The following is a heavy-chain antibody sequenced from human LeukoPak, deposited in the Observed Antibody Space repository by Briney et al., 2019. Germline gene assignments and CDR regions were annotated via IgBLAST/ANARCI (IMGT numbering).Heavy chain of an antibody. CDR1: GGTFSSYA. D-gene: IGHD3-22*01. Sequence: ASVKVSCKASGGTFSSYAISWVRQAPGQGLEWMGGIIPIFGTANYAQKFQGRVTITADKSTSTAYMELSSLRSEDTAVYYCARERNYYDSSGYYGYWGQGTLVTVSS. CDR2: IIPIFGTA. V-gene: IGHV1-69*06. CDR3: ARERNYYDSSGYYGY. J-gene: IGHJ4*02.